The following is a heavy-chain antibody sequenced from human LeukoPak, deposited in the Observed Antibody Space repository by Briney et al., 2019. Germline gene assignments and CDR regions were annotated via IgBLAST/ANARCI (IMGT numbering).Heavy chain of an antibody. CDR3: ARDRGGYSYGYYYYYYMDV. J-gene: IGHJ6*03. V-gene: IGHV1-18*01. CDR1: GYTFTSFG. Sequence: LWASVKVSCKASGYTFTSFGISWVRQAPGQGLEGMGWISAYNGNTNYAQKLQGRVTMTTDTSTSTAYMELRSLRSDDTAVYYCARDRGGYSYGYYYYYYMDVWGKGTTVTISS. D-gene: IGHD5-18*01. CDR2: ISAYNGNT.